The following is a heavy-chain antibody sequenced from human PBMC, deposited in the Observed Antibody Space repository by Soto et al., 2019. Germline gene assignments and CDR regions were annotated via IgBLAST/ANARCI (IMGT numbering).Heavy chain of an antibody. D-gene: IGHD6-13*01. J-gene: IGHJ4*02. CDR2: IGVSADDT. V-gene: IGHV3-23*01. Sequence: PGGSLRLSCAASGFTFRTYPMTWARQAPGKGLEWVSVIGVSADDTHYADSVKGRFTISRDNSKNTLFLQMNSLRAEDTAVYYCAKYSAAGSRYFDFWGQGTQVTVSS. CDR3: AKYSAAGSRYFDF. CDR1: GFTFRTYP.